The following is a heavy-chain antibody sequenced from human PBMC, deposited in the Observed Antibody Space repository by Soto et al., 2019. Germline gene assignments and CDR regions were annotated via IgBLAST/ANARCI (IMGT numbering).Heavy chain of an antibody. Sequence: QVPLVESGGGVVQPGRSLRLSCAASGFTFSSYAMHWVRQAPGKGLEWVAVISYDGSNKYYADSVKGRFTISRDNSKNTLYLQMNSLRAEDTAVYYCARATLLVDYWGQGTLVTVSS. CDR1: GFTFSSYA. CDR3: ARATLLVDY. J-gene: IGHJ4*02. CDR2: ISYDGSNK. V-gene: IGHV3-30-3*01. D-gene: IGHD2-15*01.